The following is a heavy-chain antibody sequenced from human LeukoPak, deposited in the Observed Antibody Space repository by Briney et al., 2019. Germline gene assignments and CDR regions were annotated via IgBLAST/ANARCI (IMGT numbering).Heavy chain of an antibody. Sequence: GGSLRLSCAASGFTLSNYAMTWVRQAPGKGLEWVSSTGPVHYADSVKGRFTISRDDSKNTLFLQMNSLRAEDTAIYYCAKDSFSHNGIFDALDVWGQGTMVTVSS. J-gene: IGHJ3*01. CDR1: GFTLSNYA. D-gene: IGHD2-8*01. CDR3: AKDSFSHNGIFDALDV. CDR2: TGPV. V-gene: IGHV3-23*01.